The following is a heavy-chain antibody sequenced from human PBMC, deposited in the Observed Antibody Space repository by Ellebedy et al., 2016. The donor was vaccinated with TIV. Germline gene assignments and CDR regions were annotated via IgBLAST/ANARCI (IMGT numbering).Heavy chain of an antibody. CDR3: VTDGSYGDYRSPTHAFEF. V-gene: IGHV3-7*01. Sequence: GESLKISCAAPGFTFSSYWMSWVRQAPGKGLEWVANISQDGSEKYYVDSVKGRFTISRDNAKNSLYLQMNGLGADDTAVYYCVTDGSYGDYRSPTHAFEFWGQGTMVTVSS. D-gene: IGHD4-17*01. J-gene: IGHJ3*01. CDR1: GFTFSSYW. CDR2: ISQDGSEK.